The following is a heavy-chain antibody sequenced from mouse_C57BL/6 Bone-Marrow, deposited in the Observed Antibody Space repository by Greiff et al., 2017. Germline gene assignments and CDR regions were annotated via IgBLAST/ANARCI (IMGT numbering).Heavy chain of an antibody. CDR2: IFPGEGDT. CDR1: GYAFSSYW. Sequence: QVQLQQSGAELVKPGASVTISCKASGYAFSSYWMNWVKQRPGKGLEWVGQIFPGEGDTNYNGKFKGKATLTAEESSSTAYMQLSSLTAADSAGYFCARGAYWGQGTLVTVSA. V-gene: IGHV1-80*01. J-gene: IGHJ3*01. CDR3: ARGAY.